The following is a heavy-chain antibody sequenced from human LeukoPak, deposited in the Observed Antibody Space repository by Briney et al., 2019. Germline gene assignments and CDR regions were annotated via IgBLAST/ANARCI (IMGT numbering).Heavy chain of an antibody. CDR2: IYHSGST. CDR1: GGSISSGGYS. V-gene: IGHV4-30-2*01. D-gene: IGHD2-15*01. J-gene: IGHJ6*02. CDR3: ARDKVVAATPYYYYGMDV. Sequence: PPQTLSLTCAVSGGSISSGGYSWSWIRQPPGKGLEWIGYIYHSGSTYYNPSLKSRVTISVDRSKNQFSLKLSSVTAADTAVYYCARDKVVAATPYYYYGMDVWGQGTTVTVSS.